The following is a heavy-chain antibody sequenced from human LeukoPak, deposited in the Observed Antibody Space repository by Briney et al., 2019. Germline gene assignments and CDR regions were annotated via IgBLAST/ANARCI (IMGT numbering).Heavy chain of an antibody. D-gene: IGHD6-6*01. V-gene: IGHV3-64*01. CDR3: ARVSSSSSGPFDY. CDR1: GFTFSSYA. CDR2: ISSNGGST. Sequence: PGGSLRLSCAASGFTFSSYAMHWVRQAPGKGLEYVSAISSNGGSTYYANSVKGRFTISRDNFKNTLYLQMGSLRAEDMAVYYCARVSSSSSGPFDYWGQGTLVTVSS. J-gene: IGHJ4*02.